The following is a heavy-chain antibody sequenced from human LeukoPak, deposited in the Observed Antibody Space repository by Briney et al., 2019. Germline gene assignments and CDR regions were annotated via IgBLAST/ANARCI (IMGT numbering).Heavy chain of an antibody. CDR1: GGSFSGYY. CDR3: GRGTVGATWVDY. V-gene: IGHV4-34*01. Sequence: SETLSLTCAVYGGSFSGYYWSWIRQPPGKGLEWIWEINNSGSTNYNPSLKSRVTISVDTSKNQFSLKLSSVTAADTAVYYCGRGTVGATWVDYWGEGTLVTVSS. CDR2: INNSGST. J-gene: IGHJ4*02. D-gene: IGHD1-26*01.